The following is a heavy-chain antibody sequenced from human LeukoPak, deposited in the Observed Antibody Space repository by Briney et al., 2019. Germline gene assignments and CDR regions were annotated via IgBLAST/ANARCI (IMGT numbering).Heavy chain of an antibody. V-gene: IGHV3-23*01. Sequence: GGSLRLSCAASGFTFSSYGMSWVRQAPGKGLEWVSAISGSGGSTYYADSVKGRFTISRDNSKNTLYLQMNSLRAEDTAVYYCAKPRYSYGYPYYYYYMDVWGKGTTVTISS. CDR3: AKPRYSYGYPYYYYYMDV. J-gene: IGHJ6*03. CDR1: GFTFSSYG. CDR2: ISGSGGST. D-gene: IGHD5-18*01.